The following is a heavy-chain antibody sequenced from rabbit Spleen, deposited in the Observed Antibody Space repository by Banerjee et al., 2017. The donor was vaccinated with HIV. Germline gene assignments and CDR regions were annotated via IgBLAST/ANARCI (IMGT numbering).Heavy chain of an antibody. CDR1: GIDFSSTYY. CDR3: ARGAGTGYYNYFNL. J-gene: IGHJ4*01. D-gene: IGHD8-1*01. Sequence: QSLEESGGDLVKPEGSLTLTCTASGIDFSSTYYMCWVRQAPGKGLELIACIDPNKSGSTRYASWAKGRFTISKTSSTTVTLQMTSLTAADTATYFCARGAGTGYYNYFNLWGPGTLVTVS. V-gene: IGHV1S40*01. CDR2: IDPNKSGST.